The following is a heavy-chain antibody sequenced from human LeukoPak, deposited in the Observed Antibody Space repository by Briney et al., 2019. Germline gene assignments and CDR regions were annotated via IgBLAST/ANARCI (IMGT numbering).Heavy chain of an antibody. CDR1: GYTFTSYY. V-gene: IGHV1-24*01. CDR3: ASYHYYDSSGGDY. Sequence: GASVKVSCKASGYTFTSYYMHWVRQAPGKGLEWMGGFDPEDGETIYAQKFQGRVTMTEDTSTDTAYMELSSLRSEDTAVYYCASYHYYDSSGGDYWGQGTLVTVSS. J-gene: IGHJ4*02. CDR2: FDPEDGET. D-gene: IGHD3-22*01.